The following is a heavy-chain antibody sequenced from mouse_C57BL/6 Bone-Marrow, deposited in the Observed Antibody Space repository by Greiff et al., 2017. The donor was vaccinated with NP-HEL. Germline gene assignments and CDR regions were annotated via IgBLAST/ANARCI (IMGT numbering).Heavy chain of an antibody. Sequence: EVQVVESGGGLVQSGRSLRLSCATSGFTFSDFYMEWVRQAPGKGLEWIAASRNKANDYTTEYSASVKGRFIVSRDTSPSILYLQMNALRAEDTAIYYCARDDLGMDYWGQGTSVTVSS. CDR3: ARDDLGMDY. CDR2: SRNKANDYTT. D-gene: IGHD4-1*01. J-gene: IGHJ4*01. CDR1: GFTFSDFY. V-gene: IGHV7-1*01.